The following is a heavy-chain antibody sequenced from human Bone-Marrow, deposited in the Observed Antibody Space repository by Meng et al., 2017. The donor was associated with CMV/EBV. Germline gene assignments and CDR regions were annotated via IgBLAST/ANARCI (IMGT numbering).Heavy chain of an antibody. CDR3: ARCSDSTLFPVCDY. V-gene: IGHV5-10-1*01. CDR2: IDPSDSYT. Sequence: SGYSFTSYWISWVSQMPGKGLEWMGRIDPSDSYTNYSPSFQGHVTISADKSISTAYLQWSSLKASDTAMYYCARCSDSTLFPVCDYWGQGTLVTVSS. J-gene: IGHJ4*02. D-gene: IGHD2-2*01. CDR1: GYSFTSYW.